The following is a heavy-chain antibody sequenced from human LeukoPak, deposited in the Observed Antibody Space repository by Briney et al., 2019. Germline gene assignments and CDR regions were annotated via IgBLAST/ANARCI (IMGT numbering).Heavy chain of an antibody. CDR3: ARVGYCSSTSCPPHDYGMDV. D-gene: IGHD2-2*01. V-gene: IGHV4-34*01. J-gene: IGHJ6*04. CDR2: INHSGST. CDR1: GGSFSGYY. Sequence: TSETLSLTCAVYGGSFSGYYWSWIRQPPGKGLEWIGEINHSGSTNYNPSLKSRVTISVDTSKNQFSLKLSSVTAADTAVYYCARVGYCSSTSCPPHDYGMDVWGKGTTVTVSS.